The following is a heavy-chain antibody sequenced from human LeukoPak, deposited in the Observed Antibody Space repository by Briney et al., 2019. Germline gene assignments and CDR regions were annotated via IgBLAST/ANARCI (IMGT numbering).Heavy chain of an antibody. Sequence: ASVKVSCTASGYRFTSYGIIWVRQPPGKGLEWMGGTSAHNGNTNYGQKLQGRVTMTTDTSTSTAYMELRSLRSDDTAVYYCARGDDYGDYLSAFDIWGQGTMVTVSS. D-gene: IGHD4-17*01. CDR3: ARGDDYGDYLSAFDI. CDR1: GYRFTSYG. V-gene: IGHV1-18*04. J-gene: IGHJ3*02. CDR2: TSAHNGNT.